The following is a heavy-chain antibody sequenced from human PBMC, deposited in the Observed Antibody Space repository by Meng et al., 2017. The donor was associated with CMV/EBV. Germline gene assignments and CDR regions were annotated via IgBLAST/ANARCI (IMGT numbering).Heavy chain of an antibody. CDR3: ARDASLTVLMPAWGSDF. CDR2: MNPNSGNT. D-gene: IGHD2-8*01. V-gene: IGHV1-8*03. J-gene: IGHJ4*02. CDR1: GYTFTSYD. Sequence: ASVKVSCKASGYTFTSYDINWVRQATGQGLEWMGWMNPNSGNTGYAQKFQGRVTITRNTSISTAYMELSSLRSEDTAVYYCARDASLTVLMPAWGSDFWGQGTLVTVSS.